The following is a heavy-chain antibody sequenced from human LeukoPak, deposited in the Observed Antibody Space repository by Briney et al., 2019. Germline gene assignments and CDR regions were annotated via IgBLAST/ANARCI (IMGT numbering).Heavy chain of an antibody. V-gene: IGHV3-23*01. J-gene: IGHJ4*02. D-gene: IGHD3-10*01. CDR2: ISERGGST. CDR1: EITLSNYG. CDR3: AKRGIVIRAVIIIGFHKEAYYFDY. Sequence: GGSLRLSCVVSEITLSNYGMSWVRQAPGKGLEWVSGISERGGSTNYADSVRGRFIISRDTSKNTVYLQMNSLRVEDTAVYFCAKRGIVIRAVIIIGFHKEAYYFDYWGQGILVTVSS.